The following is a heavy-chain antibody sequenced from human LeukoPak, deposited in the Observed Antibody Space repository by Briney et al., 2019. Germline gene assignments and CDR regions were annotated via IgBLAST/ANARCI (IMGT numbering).Heavy chain of an antibody. J-gene: IGHJ6*03. CDR1: GYTFTRYD. D-gene: IGHD6-19*01. V-gene: IGHV1-8*01. CDR3: ARALAQGQWLVRGYYYYMDV. CDR2: MNPNSGNT. Sequence: ASVKVSCKASGYTFTRYDINWVRQATGQGLEWMGWMNPNSGNTGYAQKFQGRVTMTRNPSISTAYMELSSLRSEDTAVYYCARALAQGQWLVRGYYYYMDVWGKGTTVTVSS.